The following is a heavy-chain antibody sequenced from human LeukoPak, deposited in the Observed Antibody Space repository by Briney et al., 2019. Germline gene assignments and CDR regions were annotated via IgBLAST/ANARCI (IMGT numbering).Heavy chain of an antibody. J-gene: IGHJ4*02. D-gene: IGHD6-6*01. CDR3: AKTPTALVRWGYYFVS. CDR2: INHSGSN. V-gene: IGHV4-34*01. CDR1: GGSFSDYY. Sequence: NPSETLSLTCAVSGGSFSDYYWNWIRQPPGKGLEWIGEINHSGSNNYNASLETRVTILVNTTKNQFSPMLNYITTADTPVYFYAKTPTALVRWGYYFVSWGQGALVTVSS.